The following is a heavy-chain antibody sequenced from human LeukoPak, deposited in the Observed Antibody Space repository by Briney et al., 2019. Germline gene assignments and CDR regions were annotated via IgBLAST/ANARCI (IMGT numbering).Heavy chain of an antibody. CDR1: GFTFSDSG. D-gene: IGHD4-17*01. Sequence: GGSLRLSCAASGFTFSDSGMHWVRQAPGKGLEWVAIISFDGSRRFYADSVRGRFTVSRDNSKNTLFLQMDSLSADNTGVYYCAKEGTDYGDYPYFFDYWGQGTLVTVSS. V-gene: IGHV3-30*18. CDR2: ISFDGSRR. J-gene: IGHJ4*02. CDR3: AKEGTDYGDYPYFFDY.